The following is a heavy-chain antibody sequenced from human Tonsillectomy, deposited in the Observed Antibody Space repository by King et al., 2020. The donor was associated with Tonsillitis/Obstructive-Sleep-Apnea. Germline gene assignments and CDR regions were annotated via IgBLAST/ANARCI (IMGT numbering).Heavy chain of an antibody. CDR2: INHSGST. V-gene: IGHV4-34*01. Sequence: VQLQQWGAGLLKPSETLSLTCAVYGGSFSGYYWSWIRQPPGKGLEWIGEINHSGSTNYNPSLKSRVTISVDTSKNQFSLKLSSVTAADTAVYYCARGVRKGCSSTSCYTYYYYYMDVWGKGTTVTVSS. J-gene: IGHJ6*03. CDR3: ARGVRKGCSSTSCYTYYYYYMDV. CDR1: GGSFSGYY. D-gene: IGHD2-2*02.